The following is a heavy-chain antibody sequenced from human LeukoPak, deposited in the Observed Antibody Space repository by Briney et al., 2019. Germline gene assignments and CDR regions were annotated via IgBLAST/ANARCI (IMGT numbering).Heavy chain of an antibody. CDR1: GFIFSNYA. Sequence: GGSLRLSCAASGFIFSNYALHWVRQAPGKGLEWVAVTSYDGGNRYYADSIKGQFTISRDNSKNTLYLQMNSLRAEDTALYYCARDQRENDYGDFYFDFWGQGTLVTVSA. D-gene: IGHD4-17*01. V-gene: IGHV3-30-3*01. CDR2: TSYDGGNR. CDR3: ARDQRENDYGDFYFDF. J-gene: IGHJ4*02.